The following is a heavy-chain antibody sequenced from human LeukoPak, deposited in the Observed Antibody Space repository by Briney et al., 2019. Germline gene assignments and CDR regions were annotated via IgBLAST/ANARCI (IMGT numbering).Heavy chain of an antibody. CDR2: IDYSVST. V-gene: IGHV4-39*01. J-gene: IGHJ5*02. D-gene: IGHD6-6*01. Sequence: SETLSLTCTFSVRSLSTISYYWGLIRQPPAKVLEWIGSIDYSVSTHYNPSLKNRVTISVDTSKSQFSVKLSSVTAADTAVYYCGRGLRAARLASWGQGTLVTVSS. CDR1: VRSLSTISYY. CDR3: GRGLRAARLAS.